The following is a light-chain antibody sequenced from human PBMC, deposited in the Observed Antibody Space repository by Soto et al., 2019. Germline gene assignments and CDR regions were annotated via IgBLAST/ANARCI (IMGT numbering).Light chain of an antibody. CDR2: GNS. J-gene: IGLJ2*01. CDR1: SSNIGAGYD. V-gene: IGLV1-40*01. CDR3: QSYDSSLSGSGV. Sequence: QSVLTQPHSVSGAPGPRVTISCTGSSSNIGAGYDVHWYQQLPGTAPKLLIYGNSNRPSGVPDRFSGSKSGTSASLAITGLQAEDEADYYCQSYDSSLSGSGVFGGGTQLTVL.